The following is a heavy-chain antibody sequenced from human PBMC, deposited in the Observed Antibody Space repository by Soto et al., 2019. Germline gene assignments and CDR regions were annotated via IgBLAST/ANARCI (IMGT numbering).Heavy chain of an antibody. V-gene: IGHV4-4*02. CDR1: GGSISSSNW. CDR3: ARGIVVVPAATVFFDY. Sequence: PSETLSLTCAVSGGSISSSNWWSWVRQPPGKGLEWIGEIYHSGSTNYNPSLKSRVAISVDKSRNQFSLKLSSVTAADTAVYYCARGIVVVPAATVFFDYWGQGTLVTVSS. J-gene: IGHJ4*02. CDR2: IYHSGST. D-gene: IGHD2-2*01.